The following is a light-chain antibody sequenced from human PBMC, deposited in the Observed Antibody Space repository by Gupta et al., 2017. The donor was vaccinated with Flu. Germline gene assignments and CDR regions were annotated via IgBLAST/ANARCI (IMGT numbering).Light chain of an antibody. J-gene: IGKJ2*01. CDR1: QIINSH. V-gene: IGKV3-15*01. CDR3: QHYHNWPYT. CDR2: GAS. Sequence: EIVMTQSPDTLSVSPGERVTLSCRASQIINSHLAWYQQKPGQPPRLLISGASTRAPGVPDRFSGSGSGSEFTLTIISLQSEDFAVYYCQHYHNWPYTFGQWTNLDIK.